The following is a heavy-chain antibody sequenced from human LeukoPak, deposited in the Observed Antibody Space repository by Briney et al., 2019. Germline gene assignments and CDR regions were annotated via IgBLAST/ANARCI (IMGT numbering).Heavy chain of an antibody. Sequence: KPSETPSLTCSVSGGSINRSSYYWGSIRQAPGKGLEWIGSVYYDGNTYYNPNPSLKSRATVSMDTSRNQFSLKLRSVTAADTAVYYCTKDSGHHRTDCWGQGTLVTVSS. CDR2: VYYDGNT. J-gene: IGHJ4*02. CDR3: TKDSGHHRTDC. CDR1: GGSINRSSYY. V-gene: IGHV4-39*05. D-gene: IGHD1-26*01.